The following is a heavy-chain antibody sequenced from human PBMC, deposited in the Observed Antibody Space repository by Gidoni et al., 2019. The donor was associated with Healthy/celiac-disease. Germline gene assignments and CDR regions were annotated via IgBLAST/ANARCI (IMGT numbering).Heavy chain of an antibody. CDR3: ARDSMVVTEYYYYGMDV. D-gene: IGHD2-21*02. Sequence: QVQLVQSGAEVKKPGSSVKVSCKASGGTFSSYAISWVRQAPGQGLEWMGGGIPVFGTANYAQKFQGRVTITADESTSTAYMELSSLRSEDTAVYYCARDSMVVTEYYYYGMDVWGQGTTVTVSS. V-gene: IGHV1-69*01. CDR2: GIPVFGTA. CDR1: GGTFSSYA. J-gene: IGHJ6*02.